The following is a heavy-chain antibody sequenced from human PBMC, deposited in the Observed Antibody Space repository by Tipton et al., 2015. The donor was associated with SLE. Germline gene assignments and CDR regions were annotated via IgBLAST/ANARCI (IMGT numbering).Heavy chain of an antibody. CDR2: ISGYNGHT. V-gene: IGHV1-18*01. J-gene: IGHJ4*02. CDR1: GYTFSSHG. CDR3: ARDDKYSYGYAFSPFDY. D-gene: IGHD5-18*01. Sequence: QLVQSGVEVKKPGASVKVSCKTSGYTFSSHGISWVRQAPGQGLEWMGWISGYNGHTKYAQKFQGRVTVTTDTSTSTAYMELRRLRSDDTAVYYCARDDKYSYGYAFSPFDYWGQGTLVTVSS.